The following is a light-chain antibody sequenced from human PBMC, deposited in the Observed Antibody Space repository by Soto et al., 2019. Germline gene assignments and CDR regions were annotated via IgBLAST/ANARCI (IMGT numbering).Light chain of an antibody. CDR1: QSVASAY. CDR2: GAS. J-gene: IGKJ1*01. CDR3: QQYAASRWT. V-gene: IGKV3-20*01. Sequence: EIVLTQSPGTLSLSPGETATLSCRASQSVASAYLAWYQHRPGQAPRLLIYGASSRATGIADRITGSGSGTDFTLTINRLEPEDFAVYYWQQYAASRWTFGQRTKV.